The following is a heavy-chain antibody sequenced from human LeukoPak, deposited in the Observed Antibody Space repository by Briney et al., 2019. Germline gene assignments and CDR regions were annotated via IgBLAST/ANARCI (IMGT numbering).Heavy chain of an antibody. D-gene: IGHD1-26*01. V-gene: IGHV3-74*01. CDR3: ARGVGTTNPPEDY. CDR1: GFTFSSYW. J-gene: IGHJ4*02. CDR2: MNTDGSIT. Sequence: GGSLRLSCVVSGFTFSSYWMHWVRHAPGKGLVWVSRMNTDGSITTYADSVKGRFTISRDNAKNTLYLQMNSLRAEDTAVYYYARGVGTTNPPEDYWGQGTLVTVSS.